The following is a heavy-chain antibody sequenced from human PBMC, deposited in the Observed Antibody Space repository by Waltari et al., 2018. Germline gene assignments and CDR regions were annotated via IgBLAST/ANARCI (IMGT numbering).Heavy chain of an antibody. V-gene: IGHV3-30*02. J-gene: IGHJ4*02. Sequence: VQLLESGGGVVQPGGSLRLSCAASGFTFSSYGMHWVRQAPGKGLGWLALIRYDGSNKYYADSVKGRFTISRENSKNTLYLQMNSVIPEDTAVYYCARGTSCPFDYWGQGTLVTVSS. CDR3: ARGTSCPFDY. CDR2: IRYDGSNK. CDR1: GFTFSSYG. D-gene: IGHD2-2*01.